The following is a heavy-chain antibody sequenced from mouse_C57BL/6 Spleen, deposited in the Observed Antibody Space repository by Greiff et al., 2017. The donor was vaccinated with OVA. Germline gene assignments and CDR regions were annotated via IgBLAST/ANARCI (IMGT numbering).Heavy chain of an antibody. D-gene: IGHD2-5*01. Sequence: QVQLQQSGPELVKPGASVKISCKASGYAFSSSWMNWVKQRPGKGLEWIGRIYPGDGDTNYNGKFKGKATLTADKSSSTAYMQLSSLTSEDSAVYFCARDYSNPAWFAYGGQGTLVTVSA. CDR3: ARDYSNPAWFAY. CDR1: GYAFSSSW. J-gene: IGHJ3*01. V-gene: IGHV1-82*01. CDR2: IYPGDGDT.